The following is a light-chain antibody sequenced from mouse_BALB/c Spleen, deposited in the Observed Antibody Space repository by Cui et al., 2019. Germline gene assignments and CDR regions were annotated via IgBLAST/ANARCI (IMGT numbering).Light chain of an antibody. Sequence: QIVLTQSPALMSASPGEKVTMTCRASSSVSYMYWYQQKPRSSPKPWIYLTSNLASGVPARCSGSGSGTSYSLTISSMEAEDAATYYCQQWSSNPLTFGAGTKLELK. J-gene: IGKJ5*01. CDR1: SSVSY. V-gene: IGKV4-68*01. CDR2: LTS. CDR3: QQWSSNPLT.